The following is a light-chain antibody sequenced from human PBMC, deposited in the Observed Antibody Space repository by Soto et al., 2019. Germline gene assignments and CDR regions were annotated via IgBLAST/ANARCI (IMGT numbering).Light chain of an antibody. CDR1: QTINSS. Sequence: EIVMTQSPATLSVSPGERATLSCRASQTINSSLAWYQQKPGHAPRLLIYGASTRATGIPARFSGSGSGTEFALTISSLQSEDFAVYYCQHYNNWLGTFGRGTKVEI. V-gene: IGKV3-15*01. CDR2: GAS. J-gene: IGKJ4*01. CDR3: QHYNNWLGT.